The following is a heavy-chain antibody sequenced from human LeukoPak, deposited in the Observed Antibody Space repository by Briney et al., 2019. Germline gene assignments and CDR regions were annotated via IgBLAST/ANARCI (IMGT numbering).Heavy chain of an antibody. J-gene: IGHJ4*02. D-gene: IGHD5-18*01. V-gene: IGHV3-33*01. CDR2: IWYDGSNK. CDR1: GFTFSSYG. Sequence: PGGSLRLSCAASGFTFSSYGMHWVRQAPGKGLEWVAVIWYDGSNKYYADSVKGRFTISRDNSKNTLYLQMNGLRAEDTAVYYCARDDAQELWPELSHKFDYWGQGTLVTVSS. CDR3: ARDDAQELWPELSHKFDY.